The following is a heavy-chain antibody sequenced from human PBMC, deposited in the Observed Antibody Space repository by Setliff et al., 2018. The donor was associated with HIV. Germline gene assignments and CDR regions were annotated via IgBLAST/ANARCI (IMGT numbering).Heavy chain of an antibody. V-gene: IGHV1-18*01. CDR3: ARARLQGIVTAVGPRDNCHDP. CDR1: GYSFINYG. CDR2: ISAYNGST. Sequence: RPSVKVSCKASGYSFINYGISWVRQAPGQGLEWMGWISAYNGSTDYAPRLLGRVTMTTDTSTSTAYMELRSLSSDDTAVYYCARARLQGIVTAVGPRDNCHDPWGQGTRVTVSS. J-gene: IGHJ5*02. D-gene: IGHD1-26*01.